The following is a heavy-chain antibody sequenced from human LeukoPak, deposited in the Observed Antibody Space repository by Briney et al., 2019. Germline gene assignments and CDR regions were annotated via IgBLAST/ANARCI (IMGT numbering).Heavy chain of an antibody. J-gene: IGHJ4*02. D-gene: IGHD3-22*01. CDR3: AREKRGGYYYDSSGYYVGHFDY. V-gene: IGHV4-31*03. Sequence: PSETLSLTCTVSGGSISSGGYYWSWIRQHPGKGLEWIGYIYYSGSTYYNPSLKSRVTISVDTSKNQFSLKLSSVTAADTAVNYCAREKRGGYYYDSSGYYVGHFDYWGQGTLVTVSS. CDR2: IYYSGST. CDR1: GGSISSGGYY.